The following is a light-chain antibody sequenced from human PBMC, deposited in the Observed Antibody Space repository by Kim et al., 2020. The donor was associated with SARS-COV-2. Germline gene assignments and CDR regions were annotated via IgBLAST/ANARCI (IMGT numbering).Light chain of an antibody. Sequence: SYELTQPPSVSVSPGQTARITCSGDALPEKQTYWYQQKSGQAPLLLIYKDSERPSGIPGRFSGSSSGTTVMLTISGVQAEDDADYYCQSADGSGTYVFGTGTKVTVL. J-gene: IGLJ1*01. CDR1: ALPEKQ. CDR2: KDS. CDR3: QSADGSGTYV. V-gene: IGLV3-25*03.